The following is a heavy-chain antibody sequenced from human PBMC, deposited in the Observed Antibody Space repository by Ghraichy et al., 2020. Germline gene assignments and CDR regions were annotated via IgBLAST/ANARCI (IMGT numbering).Heavy chain of an antibody. V-gene: IGHV3-33*01. CDR3: ARHFGSNYYHYAMDV. J-gene: IGHJ6*02. D-gene: IGHD6-13*01. CDR1: GFTFNTYA. CDR2: IWYDGSSK. Sequence: GGSLRLSCEASGFTFNTYAMYWVRQAPGKGLEWVAIIWYDGSSKYHADSVKGRFTISRDNSKNTLYLQMNSLRGEDTAVYHCARHFGSNYYHYAMDVWGQGTTVTVSS.